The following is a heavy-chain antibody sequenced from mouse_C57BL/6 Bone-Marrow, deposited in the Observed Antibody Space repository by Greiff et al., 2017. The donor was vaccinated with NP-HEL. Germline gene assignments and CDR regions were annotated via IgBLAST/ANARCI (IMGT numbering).Heavy chain of an antibody. D-gene: IGHD1-1*01. Sequence: VQLQQSGPELVKPGASVKISCKASGYSFTGYYMNWVKQSPEKSLEWIGEINPSTGGTTYNQKFKAKATLTVDKSSSTAYMQLSSLTAEDSAVYYCARTLGSSYGFGGWGHGTLVSVSA. V-gene: IGHV1-42*01. CDR1: GYSFTGYY. CDR3: ARTLGSSYGFGG. CDR2: INPSTGGT. J-gene: IGHJ3*01.